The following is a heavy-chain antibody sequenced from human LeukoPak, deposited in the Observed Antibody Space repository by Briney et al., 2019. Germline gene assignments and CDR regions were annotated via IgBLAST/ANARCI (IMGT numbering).Heavy chain of an antibody. J-gene: IGHJ6*03. Sequence: ASVKVSSKASRGTFSSYAVSCVRQAPGQRLEWMGRIIPILGIANYAQKFQGRVTITADKSTSTAYMELSSLRSEDTAVYSCARATLGGGSWARYYYYVDVWGKGTTVTVSS. CDR2: IIPILGIA. V-gene: IGHV1-69*04. CDR3: ARATLGGGSWARYYYYVDV. D-gene: IGHD2-15*01. CDR1: RGTFSSYA.